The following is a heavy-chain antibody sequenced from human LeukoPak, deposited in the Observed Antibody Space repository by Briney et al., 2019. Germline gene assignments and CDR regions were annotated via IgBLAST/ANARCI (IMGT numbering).Heavy chain of an antibody. J-gene: IGHJ4*02. V-gene: IGHV1-18*01. CDR3: ARVKDIVVVVAATANLDY. CDR1: GYTFTSYG. D-gene: IGHD2-15*01. CDR2: ISAYNGNT. Sequence: GASVKVSCKASGYTFTSYGISWVRQAPGQGLEWMGWISAYNGNTNYAQKLQGRVTMTTDTSTSTAYMELRSLRSDDTAVYYCARVKDIVVVVAATANLDYWGQGTLVTVSS.